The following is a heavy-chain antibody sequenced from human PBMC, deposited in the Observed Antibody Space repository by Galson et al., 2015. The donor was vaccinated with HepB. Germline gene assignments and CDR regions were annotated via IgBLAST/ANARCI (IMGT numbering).Heavy chain of an antibody. CDR2: ISWDGVTT. J-gene: IGHJ4*02. V-gene: IGHV3-43*01. CDR3: VKDLTYFYGSGISRAYGLDV. D-gene: IGHD3-10*01. Sequence: SLRFSCAASGFTFDDYTMHWVRQAPGKGLEWVSLISWDGVTTYYADSVKGRFTVSRDNSIHSLCLQMNSLRTQDTALYYCVKDLTYFYGSGISRAYGLDVWGQGALVTVSS. CDR1: GFTFDDYT.